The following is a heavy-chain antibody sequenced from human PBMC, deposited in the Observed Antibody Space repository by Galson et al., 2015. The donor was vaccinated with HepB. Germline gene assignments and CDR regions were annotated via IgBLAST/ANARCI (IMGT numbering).Heavy chain of an antibody. D-gene: IGHD3-16*01. V-gene: IGHV3-66*01. CDR3: ARGYYDYVLTESGMGFSFDY. Sequence: SLRLSCAASGFTVSSNYMSWVRQAPGKGLEWVSVIYSGGSTYYADSVKGRFTISRDNSKNTLYLQMNSLRAEDTAVYYCARGYYDYVLTESGMGFSFDYWGQGTLVTVSS. CDR2: IYSGGST. CDR1: GFTVSSNY. J-gene: IGHJ4*02.